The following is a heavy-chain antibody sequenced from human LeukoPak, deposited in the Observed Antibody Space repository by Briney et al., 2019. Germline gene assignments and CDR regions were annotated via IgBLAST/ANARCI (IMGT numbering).Heavy chain of an antibody. Sequence: PGESLKIPCKGSGYIFTSYWIGWVRQMPGKGLEWMGIIYPGDSDTRYSPSFQGQVTISADKSISTAYLQWSSLKASDTAIYYCARLGIAVAGTFDYWGQGTLVTVCS. CDR2: IYPGDSDT. D-gene: IGHD6-19*01. J-gene: IGHJ4*02. CDR1: GYIFTSYW. CDR3: ARLGIAVAGTFDY. V-gene: IGHV5-51*01.